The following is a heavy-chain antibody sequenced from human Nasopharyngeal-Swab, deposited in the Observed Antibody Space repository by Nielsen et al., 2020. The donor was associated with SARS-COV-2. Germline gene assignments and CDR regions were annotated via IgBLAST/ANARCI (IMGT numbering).Heavy chain of an antibody. CDR3: ASGGGYCSSTSCSNWFDP. J-gene: IGHJ5*02. D-gene: IGHD2-2*03. V-gene: IGHV1-2*06. CDR2: INPNSGGT. Sequence: WVRQAPGQGLEWMGRINPNSGGTNYAQKFQGRVTMTRGTSISTAYMELSRLRSDDTAVYYCASGGGYCSSTSCSNWFDPWGQGTLVTVSS.